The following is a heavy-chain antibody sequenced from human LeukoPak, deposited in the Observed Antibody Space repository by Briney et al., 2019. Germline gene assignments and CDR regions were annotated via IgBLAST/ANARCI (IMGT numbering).Heavy chain of an antibody. D-gene: IGHD6-19*01. CDR2: IRSKAYGGTT. J-gene: IGHJ4*02. V-gene: IGHV3-49*04. CDR1: VFTLGVYA. Sequence: GGSLRLSCTASVFTLGVYAMSWVREAPGKGLEWGGFIRSKAYGGTTEYAASVKGRFTISRDDSKSIAYLQMNSLKTEDTAVYYCTRQRGYSSGCLDYWGQGTLVTVSS. CDR3: TRQRGYSSGCLDY.